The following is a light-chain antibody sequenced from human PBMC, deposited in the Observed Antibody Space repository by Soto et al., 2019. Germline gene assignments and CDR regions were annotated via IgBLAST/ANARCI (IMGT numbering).Light chain of an antibody. V-gene: IGKV3-20*01. Sequence: EIVLTQSPGTLSLSPGERATLSCRASQSVSSSYLAWYQQKPGQAPRLLIYGASSRATGIPDRFSGSGSGTDFTLTIRRLEPEDFAVYYCQQYGSSPPLTFGQGTKVEIK. CDR2: GAS. J-gene: IGKJ1*01. CDR1: QSVSSSY. CDR3: QQYGSSPPLT.